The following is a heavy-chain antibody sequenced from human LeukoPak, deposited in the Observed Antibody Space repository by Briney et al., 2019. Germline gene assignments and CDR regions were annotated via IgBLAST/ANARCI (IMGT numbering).Heavy chain of an antibody. CDR3: ARAETYCSRSTCFLY. D-gene: IGHD2-15*01. CDR1: EYTFTTYA. J-gene: IGHJ4*02. V-gene: IGHV7-4-1*02. CDR2: INTSTGNP. Sequence: GASVKVSCKASEYTFTTYAINWVRQAPGQGLEWMGWINTSTGNPTYAQGFTGRFVFSLDTSVSTAYLQISSLRAEDTAVYYCARAETYCSRSTCFLYWGQGTLVTVSS.